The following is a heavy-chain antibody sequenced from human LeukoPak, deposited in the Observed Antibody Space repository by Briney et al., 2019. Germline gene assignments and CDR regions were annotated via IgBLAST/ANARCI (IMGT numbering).Heavy chain of an antibody. D-gene: IGHD3-10*01. J-gene: IGHJ4*02. CDR1: GFTFSSYW. CDR2: IKSDGSST. V-gene: IGHV3-74*01. Sequence: GGTLRLSCAASGFTFSSYWMHWVRQAPGKGLVWVSRIKSDGSSTSDADPVKGRFTISRDNAKNTLYLQVNSLRAEDTAVYYCARDRGDYFDYWGQGTLVTVSS. CDR3: ARDRGDYFDY.